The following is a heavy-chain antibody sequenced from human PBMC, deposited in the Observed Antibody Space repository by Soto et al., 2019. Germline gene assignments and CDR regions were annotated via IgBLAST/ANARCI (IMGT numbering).Heavy chain of an antibody. D-gene: IGHD2-15*01. J-gene: IGHJ5*02. Sequence: SETLSLTCTVPGGSMSSSYWSWVRQPPGKGLEWLAYIYDDGRANYNPSLKSRATISLDMSKHQFSLKLTSVTAADPAVYYCARDKYCSGGCCRNNWFDPWGQGALVTVSS. CDR3: ARDKYCSGGCCRNNWFDP. CDR2: IYDDGRA. V-gene: IGHV4-59*01. CDR1: GGSMSSSY.